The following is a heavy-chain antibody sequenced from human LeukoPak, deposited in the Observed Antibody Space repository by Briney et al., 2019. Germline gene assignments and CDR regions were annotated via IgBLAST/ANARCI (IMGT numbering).Heavy chain of an antibody. CDR2: INAGNGNT. Sequence: ASVKVSCKASGYTFTSYAMHWVRQAPGQRLEWMGWINAGNGNTKYSQKFQGRVTITRDTSASTAYMELSSLRSEDTAVYYCARDCPEDVLLWFGESPTDYYYGMDVWGQGTTVTVSS. D-gene: IGHD3-10*01. CDR1: GYTFTSYA. CDR3: ARDCPEDVLLWFGESPTDYYYGMDV. V-gene: IGHV1-3*01. J-gene: IGHJ6*02.